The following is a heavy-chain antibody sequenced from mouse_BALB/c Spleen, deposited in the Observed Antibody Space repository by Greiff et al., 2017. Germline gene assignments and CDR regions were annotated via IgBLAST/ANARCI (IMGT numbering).Heavy chain of an antibody. CDR3: ARHRYDRAMDY. Sequence: VQLKESGGDLVKPGGSLKLSCAASGFTFSSYGMSWVRQTPDKRLEWVATISSGGSYTYYPDSVKGRFTISRDNAKNTLYLQMSSLKSEDTAMYYCARHRYDRAMDYWGQGTSVTVSS. V-gene: IGHV5-6*01. J-gene: IGHJ4*01. CDR1: GFTFSSYG. D-gene: IGHD2-14*01. CDR2: ISSGGSYT.